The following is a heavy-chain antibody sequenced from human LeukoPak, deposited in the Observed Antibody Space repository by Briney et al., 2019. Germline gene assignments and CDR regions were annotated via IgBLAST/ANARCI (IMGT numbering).Heavy chain of an antibody. V-gene: IGHV3-23*01. J-gene: IGHJ4*02. CDR2: IIGSGGST. CDR3: AKDRRYDFWSGIPGNDY. CDR1: GFTFSSYA. Sequence: PLGSLRLSCAATGFTFSSYAMSCVRQAPREGREWGSAIIGSGGSTYYADSVKGRVTISRENSKNTLYLQMNRLRAEDTAVYYCAKDRRYDFWSGIPGNDYWGQGTLVSVSS. D-gene: IGHD3-3*01.